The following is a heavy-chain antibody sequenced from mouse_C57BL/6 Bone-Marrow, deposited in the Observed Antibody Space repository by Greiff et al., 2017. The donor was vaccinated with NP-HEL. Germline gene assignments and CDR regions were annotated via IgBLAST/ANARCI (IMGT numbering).Heavy chain of an antibody. V-gene: IGHV1-81*01. CDR3: ARSKYYGSSYYVDY. D-gene: IGHD1-1*01. CDR1: GYTFTSYG. J-gene: IGHJ2*01. CDR2: IYPRSGNT. Sequence: QVQLKESGAELARPGASVKLSCKASGYTFTSYGISWVKQRTGQGLEWIGEIYPRSGNTYYNEKFKGKATLTADKSSSTAYMELRSLTSEDSAVYFCARSKYYGSSYYVDYWGQGTTLTVSS.